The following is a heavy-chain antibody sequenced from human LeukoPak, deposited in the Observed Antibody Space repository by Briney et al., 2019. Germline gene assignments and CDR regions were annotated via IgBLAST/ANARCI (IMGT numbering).Heavy chain of an antibody. CDR3: AREKSGTTSYYFDY. V-gene: IGHV3-11*06. Sequence: GGSLRLSCAASGLTFSDYYMSWIRQAPGKGLEWVSYISSSSSYTNYADSVKGRFTISRDNAKNSLYLQMNSLRAEDTAVYYCAREKSGTTSYYFDYWGQGTLVTVSS. CDR1: GLTFSDYY. D-gene: IGHD1-1*01. J-gene: IGHJ4*02. CDR2: ISSSSSYT.